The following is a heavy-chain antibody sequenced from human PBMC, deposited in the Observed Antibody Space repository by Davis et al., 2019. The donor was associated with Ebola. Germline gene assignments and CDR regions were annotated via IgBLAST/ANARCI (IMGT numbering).Heavy chain of an antibody. D-gene: IGHD4-17*01. Sequence: GESLKISCAASGFTFSSYAMSWVRQAPGKGLDWVSTMSGSGANTYYADSVKGRFTISRDYSKNTLSLQMSSLRDEDTAVYYCATEGFYGDYVGIFDSWGQGTVVTVSS. CDR1: GFTFSSYA. CDR2: MSGSGANT. V-gene: IGHV3-23*01. J-gene: IGHJ4*02. CDR3: ATEGFYGDYVGIFDS.